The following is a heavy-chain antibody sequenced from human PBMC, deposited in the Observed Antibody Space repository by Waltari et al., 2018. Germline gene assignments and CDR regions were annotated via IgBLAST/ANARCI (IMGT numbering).Heavy chain of an antibody. CDR1: GGSISTKTYY. D-gene: IGHD2-21*01. CDR3: ARHQVYCGDDRCYPPFDH. V-gene: IGHV4-39*01. CDR2: FYYSGST. Sequence: QLQLQELGPGLVNPSETLLLTCTVSGGSISTKTYYWGWIRQPPGKGLEWIGSFYYSGSTYYHPSLKSRVHISVDSSKNQFSLKLNSVTAADTALYYCARHQVYCGDDRCYPPFDHWGQGTLVNVSS. J-gene: IGHJ4*02.